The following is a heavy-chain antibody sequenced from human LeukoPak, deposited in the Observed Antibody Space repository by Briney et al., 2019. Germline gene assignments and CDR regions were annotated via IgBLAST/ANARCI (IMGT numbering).Heavy chain of an antibody. V-gene: IGHV4-34*01. CDR3: ARGEYCSSTSCYNWFDP. Sequence: SETLSLTCTVSGGSISSYYWSWIRQPPGKGLEWIGEINHSGSTNYNPSLKSRVTISVDTSKNQFSLKLSSVTAADTAVYYCARGEYCSSTSCYNWFDPWGQGTLVTVSS. D-gene: IGHD2-2*01. CDR1: GGSISSYY. J-gene: IGHJ5*02. CDR2: INHSGST.